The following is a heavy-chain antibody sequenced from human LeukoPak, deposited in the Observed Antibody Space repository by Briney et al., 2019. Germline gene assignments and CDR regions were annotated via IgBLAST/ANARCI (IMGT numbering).Heavy chain of an antibody. CDR2: ISWNSGSI. D-gene: IGHD5-24*01. V-gene: IGHV3-9*01. J-gene: IGHJ4*02. CDR1: GFTFDDYA. CDR3: AKVFAPASRLQLGYFDY. Sequence: PGRSLRLSCAASGFTFDDYAMHWVRQAPGKGLEWVSGISWNSGSIGYADSVKGRFTISRDNAKNSLYLQMNSLRAEDTALYYCAKVFAPASRLQLGYFDYWGQGTLVTVSS.